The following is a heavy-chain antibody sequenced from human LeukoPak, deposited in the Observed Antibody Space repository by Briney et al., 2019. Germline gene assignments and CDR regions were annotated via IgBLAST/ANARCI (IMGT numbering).Heavy chain of an antibody. CDR1: GFTFSSYS. Sequence: GGSLRLSCAASGFTFSSYSMNWVRQAPGKGLEWVSYISSSSSTIYYADSVKGRFTISRDNSKNTLYLQMNSLRAEDTAVYYCAKVGIDGSGPFDHWGQGTLVTVSS. CDR2: ISSSSSTI. V-gene: IGHV3-48*01. D-gene: IGHD3-10*01. J-gene: IGHJ4*02. CDR3: AKVGIDGSGPFDH.